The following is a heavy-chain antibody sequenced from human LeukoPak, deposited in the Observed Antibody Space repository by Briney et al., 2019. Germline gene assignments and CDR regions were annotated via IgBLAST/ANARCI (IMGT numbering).Heavy chain of an antibody. CDR1: GFTFSSYS. D-gene: IGHD2-2*01. V-gene: IGHV3-21*01. CDR2: ISSSSSYI. CDR3: ATQHIVVVPAAIVELDY. Sequence: GGSLRLSCAASGFTFSSYSMNWVRQAPGKGLEWVSSISSSSSYIYYADSVKGRFTISRDNAKNSLYLQMNSLRAEDTAVYYCATQHIVVVPAAIVELDYWGQETLVTVSS. J-gene: IGHJ4*02.